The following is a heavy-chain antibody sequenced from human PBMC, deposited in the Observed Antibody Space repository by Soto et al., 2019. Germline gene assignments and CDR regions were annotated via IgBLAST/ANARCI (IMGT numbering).Heavy chain of an antibody. J-gene: IGHJ4*02. Sequence: PSETLSLTCAVYGGSFSGYYWSWIRQPPGKGLEWIGYIYHTGSTYYNPSLKSRVTISVDKSKNQFSLRLNSVTAADTAVYFCARLSAAYNYFFDYWGQGTLVTVSS. CDR1: GGSFSGYY. D-gene: IGHD1-1*01. CDR2: IYHTGST. CDR3: ARLSAAYNYFFDY. V-gene: IGHV4-34*01.